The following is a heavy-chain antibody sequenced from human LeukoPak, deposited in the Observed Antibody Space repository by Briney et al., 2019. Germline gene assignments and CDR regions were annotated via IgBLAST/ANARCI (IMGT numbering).Heavy chain of an antibody. V-gene: IGHV4-31*03. CDR1: GGSISSGGSY. Sequence: SEALSLTCSVSGGSISSGGSYWRWIRQHPGKGLEWIGYIFYRGNSYYNPSLKSRFTISIDTSKGQFTLRLSSVTAADTAVYYCARASGCPSSSCYPGYFDCWGQGTLVTVSS. D-gene: IGHD2-2*01. CDR2: IFYRGNS. CDR3: ARASGCPSSSCYPGYFDC. J-gene: IGHJ4*02.